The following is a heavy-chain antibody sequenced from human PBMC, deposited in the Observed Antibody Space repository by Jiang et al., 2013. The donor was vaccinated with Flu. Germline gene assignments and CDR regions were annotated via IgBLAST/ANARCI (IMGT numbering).Heavy chain of an antibody. V-gene: IGHV4-39*07. CDR1: GGSISSSSYY. CDR2: IYYSGST. CDR3: ARIITIFGVVPYYFDY. D-gene: IGHD3-3*01. Sequence: SLTCTVSGGSISSSSYYWGWIRQPPGKGLEWIGSIYYSGSTYYNPSLKSRVTISVDTSKNQFSLSLTSVTAADTAVYYCARIITIFGVVPYYFDYWGQGILV. J-gene: IGHJ4*02.